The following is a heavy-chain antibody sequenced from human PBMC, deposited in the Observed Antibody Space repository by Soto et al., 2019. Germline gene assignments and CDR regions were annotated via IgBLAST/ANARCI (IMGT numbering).Heavy chain of an antibody. CDR2: IYYSGST. D-gene: IGHD3-10*01. V-gene: IGHV4-31*03. CDR1: GGSISSGGYY. J-gene: IGHJ4*02. Sequence: SETLSLTCTVSGGSISSGGYYWSCIRQHPGKGLEWIGYIYYSGSTYYNPSLKSRVTISVDTSKNQFSLKLSSVTAADTAVYYCARVAVSGDFDYWGQGTLVTVSS. CDR3: ARVAVSGDFDY.